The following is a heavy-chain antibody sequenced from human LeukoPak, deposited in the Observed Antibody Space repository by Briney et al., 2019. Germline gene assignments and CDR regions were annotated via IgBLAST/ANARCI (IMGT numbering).Heavy chain of an antibody. CDR1: GYTFTNNG. V-gene: IGHV1-18*01. CDR2: ISAYNGDT. D-gene: IGHD3-22*01. CDR3: ARELAFYFDTIGYFYCDY. J-gene: IGHJ4*02. Sequence: PSVKLSCKVSGYTFTNNGLSWLREAPGQGLEWMGWISAYNGDTNYAQKFQGRVSMTTDTSTSTAYLEVRSLRSDDTAVYYCARELAFYFDTIGYFYCDYWGQGTLVTVSS.